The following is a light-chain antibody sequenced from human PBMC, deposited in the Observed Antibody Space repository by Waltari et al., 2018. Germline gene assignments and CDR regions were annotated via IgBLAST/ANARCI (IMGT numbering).Light chain of an antibody. CDR2: EVS. CDR1: SSDVGSYNY. V-gene: IGLV2-8*01. CDR3: SSYAGSYTWV. J-gene: IGLJ3*02. Sequence: QSALTQPPSASGSPGQSVTIPCTGTSSDVGSYNYVSWYQRHPGKAPKFILYEVSKRPSGVPDRFSGSKSGNTASLTVSGLQAEDEADYYCSSYAGSYTWVFGGGTKLTVL.